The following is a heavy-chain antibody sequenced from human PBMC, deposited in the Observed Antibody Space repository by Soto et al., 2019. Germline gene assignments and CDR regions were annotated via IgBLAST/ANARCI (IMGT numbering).Heavy chain of an antibody. CDR1: GGSISRYY. V-gene: IGHV4-4*08. Sequence: SETLSLTCTVSGGSISRYYWSWIRQTPGKGLEWIGYLYNTGSTIYNPSLESRVTISVDTSKNQFSLKLSSVTAADTAVYYCARDLRMVRGDHYFDYWGQGTLVTVSS. J-gene: IGHJ4*02. CDR3: ARDLRMVRGDHYFDY. D-gene: IGHD3-10*01. CDR2: LYNTGST.